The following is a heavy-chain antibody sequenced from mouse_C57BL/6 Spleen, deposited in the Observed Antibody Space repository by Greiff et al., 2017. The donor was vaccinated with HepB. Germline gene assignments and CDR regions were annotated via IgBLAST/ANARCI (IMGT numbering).Heavy chain of an antibody. J-gene: IGHJ4*01. CDR1: GFNIKDYY. CDR2: IDPEDGET. CDR3: ARYDGYSFYAMDY. V-gene: IGHV14-2*01. D-gene: IGHD2-3*01. Sequence: VQLKQSGAELVKPGASVKLSCTASGFNIKDYYMHWVKQRTEQGLEWIGRIDPEDGETKYAPKFQGKATITADTSSKPAYLQLSSLTSEDTAVYYCARYDGYSFYAMDYWGQGTSVTVSS.